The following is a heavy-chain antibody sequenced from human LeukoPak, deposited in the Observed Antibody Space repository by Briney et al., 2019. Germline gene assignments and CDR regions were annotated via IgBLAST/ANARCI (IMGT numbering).Heavy chain of an antibody. V-gene: IGHV3-11*01. Sequence: GGSLRLSCAASGFTFSDYYMSWIRQAPGKGLEGVSYISSSGSTIYYADSVKGRFTISRDNAKNSLYLQMNSLRAEDTAVYYCARDHCSGGSCYSDWGQGTLVTVSS. CDR1: GFTFSDYY. CDR2: ISSSGSTI. D-gene: IGHD2-15*01. CDR3: ARDHCSGGSCYSD. J-gene: IGHJ4*02.